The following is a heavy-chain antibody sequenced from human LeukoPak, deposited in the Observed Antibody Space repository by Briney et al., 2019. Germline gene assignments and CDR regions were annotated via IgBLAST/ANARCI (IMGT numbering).Heavy chain of an antibody. CDR1: GFTFSSYW. CDR2: IKQDGSEK. V-gene: IGHV3-7*03. J-gene: IGHJ4*02. Sequence: PGGSLRLSCAASGFTFSSYWMSWVRQAPGKGLEWVANIKQDGSEKYYVDSVKGRFAISRDNSKNTLYLQMNSLRAEDTAVYYCASGVTATIDYWGQGTLVTVSS. D-gene: IGHD2-21*02. CDR3: ASGVTATIDY.